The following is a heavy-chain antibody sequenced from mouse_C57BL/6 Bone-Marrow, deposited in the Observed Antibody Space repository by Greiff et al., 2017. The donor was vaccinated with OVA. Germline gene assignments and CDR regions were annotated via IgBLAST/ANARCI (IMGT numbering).Heavy chain of an antibody. CDR2: INPNYGTT. J-gene: IGHJ1*03. CDR3: TRSPCGSSSRRYFCV. Sequence: EVQLQQSGPELVKPGASVKISCKASGYSFTDYNMNWVKQSHGKSLEWIGVINPNYGTTSYNQKFKGKATLTVDQSSSTAYMQLNSLTSEDSAVYYCTRSPCGSSSRRYFCVWGTGATVTVST. V-gene: IGHV1-39*01. D-gene: IGHD1-1*01. CDR1: GYSFTDYN.